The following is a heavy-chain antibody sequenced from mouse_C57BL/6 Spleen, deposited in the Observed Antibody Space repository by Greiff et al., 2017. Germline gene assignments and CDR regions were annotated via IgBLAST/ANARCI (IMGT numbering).Heavy chain of an antibody. Sequence: EVQLMESGGGLVQPGGSLTLSCAASGFTFSDYGMHWVRQAPEKGLEWVAYISSGSSTIYYADTVKGRFTISRDNAKNTLFLQMTSLRSEDTALYYCARDGYYSAWFAYWGQGTLVTVSA. V-gene: IGHV5-17*01. CDR3: ARDGYYSAWFAY. D-gene: IGHD2-3*01. CDR2: ISSGSSTI. J-gene: IGHJ3*01. CDR1: GFTFSDYG.